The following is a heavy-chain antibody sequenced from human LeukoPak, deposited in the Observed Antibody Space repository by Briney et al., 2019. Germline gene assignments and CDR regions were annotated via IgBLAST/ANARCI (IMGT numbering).Heavy chain of an antibody. D-gene: IGHD2-21*01. V-gene: IGHV3-23*01. J-gene: IGHJ4*02. Sequence: GRYLRLSCAATGLTFSIDAMSWARQPAGPGLEWDSAISGRGGSTYYADSGKGRFTISRDNSKNTLYLQMHSLRAEDTAVYYCAKDPASHLVVGNYFDYWGQRTLVTVSS. CDR3: AKDPASHLVVGNYFDY. CDR1: GLTFSIDA. CDR2: ISGRGGST.